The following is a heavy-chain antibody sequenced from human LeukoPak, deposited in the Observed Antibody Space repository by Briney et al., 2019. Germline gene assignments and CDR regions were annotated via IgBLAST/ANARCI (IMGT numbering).Heavy chain of an antibody. J-gene: IGHJ4*02. V-gene: IGHV3-7*02. CDR1: GFTFRGYW. CDR3: ARAVWLRPAF. CDR2: IKQDGSEK. Sequence: GGSLRLCCAASGFTFRGYWETWVRQAPGKGLEWVAKIKQDGSEKSYVDSVKGRFTVSRDNAKNSLYLQMNSLRADDTAIYYCARAVWLRPAFWGQGALVTVSS. D-gene: IGHD5-12*01.